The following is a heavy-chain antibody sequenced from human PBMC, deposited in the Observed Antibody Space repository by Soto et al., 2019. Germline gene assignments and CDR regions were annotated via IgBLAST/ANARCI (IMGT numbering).Heavy chain of an antibody. CDR3: ARVAAVAGPNLDS. D-gene: IGHD6-19*01. CDR2: IYYSGST. CDR1: GGSVSSGSYY. J-gene: IGHJ4*02. Sequence: QVQLQESGPGLVKPSETLSLTCTVSGGSVSSGSYYWSWIRQAPGKGLEWIGYIYYSGSTNYNPSRKGRVTIAVDTSKNQFSRKLSSVTAADTAGYYCARVAAVAGPNLDSWGQGTLVTVSS. V-gene: IGHV4-61*01.